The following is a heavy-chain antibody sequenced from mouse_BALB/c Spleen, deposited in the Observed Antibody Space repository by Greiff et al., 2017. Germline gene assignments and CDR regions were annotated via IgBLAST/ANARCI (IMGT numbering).Heavy chain of an antibody. CDR1: GFTFSSYT. V-gene: IGHV5-12-2*01. Sequence: EVKLVESGGGLVQPGGSLKLSCAASGFTFSSYTMSWVRQTPEKRLEWVAYISNGGGSTYYPDTVKGRFTISRDNAKNTLYLQMSSLKSEDTAMYYCARNYYRYDWFAYWGQGTLVTVSA. D-gene: IGHD2-14*01. J-gene: IGHJ3*01. CDR2: ISNGGGST. CDR3: ARNYYRYDWFAY.